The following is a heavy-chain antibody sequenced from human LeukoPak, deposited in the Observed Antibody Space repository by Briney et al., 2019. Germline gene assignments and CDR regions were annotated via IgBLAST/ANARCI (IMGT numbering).Heavy chain of an antibody. CDR2: INHSGST. CDR3: ARGRAYCSGGSCYGALYYYYMDV. CDR1: GGSFSGYY. J-gene: IGHJ6*03. D-gene: IGHD2-15*01. Sequence: PSETLSLTCAVSGGSFSGYYWSWIRQPPGKGLEWIGEINHSGSTNYNPSLKSRVTISVDTSKNQFSLKLSSVTAADTAVYYCARGRAYCSGGSCYGALYYYYMDVWGKGTTVTVSS. V-gene: IGHV4-34*01.